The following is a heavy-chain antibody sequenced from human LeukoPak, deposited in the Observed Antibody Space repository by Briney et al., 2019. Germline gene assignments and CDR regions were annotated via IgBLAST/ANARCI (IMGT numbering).Heavy chain of an antibody. D-gene: IGHD3-22*01. Sequence: PGGSLRLSCAASGFTFDDYAMHWVRQAPGKGLEWVSGISWNSGSIGYAESVKGRFTISRDNAKNSLYLQMNSLRAEDTALYYCAKGPYYDSSGVDYWGQGTLVTVSS. CDR2: ISWNSGSI. CDR3: AKGPYYDSSGVDY. CDR1: GFTFDDYA. V-gene: IGHV3-9*01. J-gene: IGHJ4*02.